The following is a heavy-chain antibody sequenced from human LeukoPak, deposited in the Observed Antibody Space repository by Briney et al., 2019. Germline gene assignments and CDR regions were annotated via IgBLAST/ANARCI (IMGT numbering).Heavy chain of an antibody. CDR2: ISGSGGST. CDR1: GFTFSSYA. V-gene: IGHV3-23*01. D-gene: IGHD6-13*01. J-gene: IGHJ1*01. Sequence: PGGSLRLSCAVSGFTFSSYAMSWVRQAPGKGLEWVSSISGSGGSTYYADSVKDRFTISRDNSKNTLYLQMNSLRAEDTAVYYCAKPDSSWSPRGQYFQHWGQGTLVTVSS. CDR3: AKPDSSWSPRGQYFQH.